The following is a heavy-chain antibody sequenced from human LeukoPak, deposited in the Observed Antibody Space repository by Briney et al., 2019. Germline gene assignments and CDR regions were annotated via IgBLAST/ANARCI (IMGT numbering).Heavy chain of an antibody. CDR2: IYSGGST. CDR1: GFTVSSNY. J-gene: IGHJ2*01. CDR3: ARDPVIPTAASNWYFDL. Sequence: GGSLRLSCAASGFTVSSNYMNWVRQAPGKGLEWVSIIYSGGSTYYADSVKGRFTISRDVSKNTLHLQMNSLRAEDTAVYYCARDPVIPTAASNWYFDLWGRGTLVTVSS. V-gene: IGHV3-53*01. D-gene: IGHD6-13*01.